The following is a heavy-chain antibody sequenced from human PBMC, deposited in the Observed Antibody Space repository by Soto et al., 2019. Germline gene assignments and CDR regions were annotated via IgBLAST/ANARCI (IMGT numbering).Heavy chain of an antibody. J-gene: IGHJ6*02. CDR2: INPNSGGT. CDR1: GYTFTGYY. V-gene: IGHV1-2*04. Sequence: GASVKVSCKASGYTFTGYYMHWVRQAPGQGLEWMGWINPNSGGTNYAQKFQGWVTMTRDTSISTAYMELSRLRSDDTAVYYCAREEAVVVAATPSYDYYYYYGMDVWGQGTTVTVSS. D-gene: IGHD2-15*01. CDR3: AREEAVVVAATPSYDYYYYYGMDV.